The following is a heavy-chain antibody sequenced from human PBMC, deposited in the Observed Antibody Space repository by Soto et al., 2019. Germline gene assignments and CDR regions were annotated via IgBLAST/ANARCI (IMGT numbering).Heavy chain of an antibody. Sequence: VQLVESGGGVVQPGRSLRLSCAASGFTFSDYAMHWVRQAPGKGLEWVAVVSHDGRNTHYADSVTGRFTISRDRSKNTVSLEMTSPRAEDTAVYYCAKGGRQWLVTSDFNYWGQGALVPVSS. D-gene: IGHD6-19*01. CDR3: AKGGRQWLVTSDFNY. V-gene: IGHV3-30*18. J-gene: IGHJ4*02. CDR1: GFTFSDYA. CDR2: VSHDGRNT.